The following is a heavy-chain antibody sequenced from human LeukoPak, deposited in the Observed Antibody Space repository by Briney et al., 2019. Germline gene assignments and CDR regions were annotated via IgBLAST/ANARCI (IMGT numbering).Heavy chain of an antibody. CDR3: ARLSRLTLIRGVTGYHSLDV. J-gene: IGHJ6*04. CDR2: IYYSGST. Sequence: SETLSLTCTVSGGSITNCYWSWIRQPPGGGLEYIGYIYYSGSTNYNPSLKSRVTISVDTSKNQFSLKLNSVSAADTAVYFCARLSRLTLIRGVTGYHSLDVWGKGTKVTVSS. V-gene: IGHV4-59*01. D-gene: IGHD3-10*01. CDR1: GGSITNCY.